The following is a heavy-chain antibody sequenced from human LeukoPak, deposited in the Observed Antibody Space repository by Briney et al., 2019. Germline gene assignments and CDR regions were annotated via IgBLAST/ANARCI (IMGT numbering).Heavy chain of an antibody. D-gene: IGHD3-22*01. V-gene: IGHV3-53*01. CDR2: IYTDGNT. CDR1: GFTVDSNY. CDR3: ARGDDSGYYDYFDY. Sequence: GGSLRLSCAASGFTVDSNYLSWVRQAPGKGLEWVSTIYTDGNTYYAASVKGRFTISRDFSKNTVFLHMNSLRAEDTAMYYCARGDDSGYYDYFDYWGQGALVTVSS. J-gene: IGHJ4*02.